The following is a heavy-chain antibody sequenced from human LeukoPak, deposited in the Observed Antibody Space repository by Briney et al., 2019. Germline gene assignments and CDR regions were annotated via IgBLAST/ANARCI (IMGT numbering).Heavy chain of an antibody. CDR1: GYTFTGYY. J-gene: IGHJ3*02. CDR3: ARAVEMATMDDAFDI. V-gene: IGHV1-2*02. CDR2: INPNSGGT. D-gene: IGHD5-12*01. Sequence: ASVKVSCKASGYTFTGYYMHWVRQAPGQGLEWMGWINPNSGGTNYAQKFQGRVTMTRDTSISTAYMEPSRLRSDDTAVYYCARAVEMATMDDAFDIWGQGTMVTVSS.